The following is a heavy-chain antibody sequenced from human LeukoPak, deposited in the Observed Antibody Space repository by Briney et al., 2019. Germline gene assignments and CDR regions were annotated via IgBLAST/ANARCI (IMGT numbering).Heavy chain of an antibody. CDR1: GGTFSSHA. J-gene: IGHJ4*02. D-gene: IGHD3-22*01. CDR3: ARPYDSSGYYYFGY. CDR2: IIPIFGTA. Sequence: ASVKVSCKASGGTFSSHAISWVRQAPGQGLEWMGGIIPIFGTANYAQKFQGRVTITADESTSTAYVELSSLRSEDTAVYYCARPYDSSGYYYFGYWGQGTLVTVSS. V-gene: IGHV1-69*01.